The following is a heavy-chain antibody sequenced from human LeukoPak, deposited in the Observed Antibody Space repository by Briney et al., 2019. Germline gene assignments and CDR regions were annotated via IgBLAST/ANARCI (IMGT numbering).Heavy chain of an antibody. CDR2: IFYSGST. CDR1: GGXISSSSYY. Sequence: ETLSLTCTVSGGXISSSSYYWDWIRQPPGKGLEWIGNIFYSGSTSYNPSLKSRVTISVDTSKNQFSLKLSSVTAADTAVYYCASERVRDSSGWYYWGQGTLVSVSS. J-gene: IGHJ4*02. V-gene: IGHV4-39*07. D-gene: IGHD6-19*01. CDR3: ASERVRDSSGWYY.